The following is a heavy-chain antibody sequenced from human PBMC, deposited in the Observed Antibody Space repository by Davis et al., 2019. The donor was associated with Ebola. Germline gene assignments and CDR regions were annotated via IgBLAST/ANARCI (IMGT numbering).Heavy chain of an antibody. J-gene: IGHJ4*02. V-gene: IGHV4-34*01. CDR1: GGSFSAYY. D-gene: IGHD2-8*02. Sequence: PSETLSLTCAVYGGSFSAYYWSWIRQPPGKGLEWIGEINHSGSTNYNPSLKSRVTISVDTSKNQFSLKLSSVTAADTAVYYCARRLLYWVDYWGQGTLVTVSS. CDR2: INHSGST. CDR3: ARRLLYWVDY.